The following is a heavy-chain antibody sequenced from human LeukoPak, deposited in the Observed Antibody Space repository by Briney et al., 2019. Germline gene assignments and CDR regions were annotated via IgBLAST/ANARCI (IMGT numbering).Heavy chain of an antibody. Sequence: GGSLRLSCAASGFTFSSYWMSWVRQAPGKGLEWVSVVSGSGGSTYYADSVKGRFTISRDNSMNTLYLQMNSLRAEDTAVYYCAKESGHLDYWGQGTLVTVSS. CDR3: AKESGHLDY. V-gene: IGHV3-23*01. CDR2: VSGSGGST. D-gene: IGHD5-12*01. J-gene: IGHJ4*02. CDR1: GFTFSSYW.